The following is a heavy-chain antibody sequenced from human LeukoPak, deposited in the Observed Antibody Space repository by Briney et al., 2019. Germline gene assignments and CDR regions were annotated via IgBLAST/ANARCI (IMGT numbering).Heavy chain of an antibody. Sequence: GGSLRLSCAASGFTFDDYDISWVRQAPGKGLEWVSGISWNGKNIGYADSVRGRFTISRDNARNSLYLQMNSLRAEDTALYYCARVQQYDKFDYWGQGALVTVSS. V-gene: IGHV3-20*04. J-gene: IGHJ4*02. CDR3: ARVQQYDKFDY. CDR2: ISWNGKNI. CDR1: GFTFDDYD. D-gene: IGHD3-22*01.